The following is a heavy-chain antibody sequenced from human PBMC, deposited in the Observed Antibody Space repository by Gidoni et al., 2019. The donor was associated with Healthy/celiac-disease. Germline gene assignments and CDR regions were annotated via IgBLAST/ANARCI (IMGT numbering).Heavy chain of an antibody. V-gene: IGHV4-34*01. D-gene: IGHD6-6*01. CDR3: ARGIAAVDY. CDR1: GGSFSGYY. J-gene: IGHJ4*02. Sequence: GGSFSGYYWSWIRQPPGKGLEWIREINHSGSTNYNPSLKSRVTISVDTSKNQFSLKLSSVTAADTAVYYCARGIAAVDYWGQGTLVTVSS. CDR2: INHSGST.